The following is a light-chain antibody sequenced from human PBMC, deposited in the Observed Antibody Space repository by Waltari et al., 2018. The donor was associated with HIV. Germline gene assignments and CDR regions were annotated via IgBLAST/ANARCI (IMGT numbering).Light chain of an antibody. CDR1: QSIRRAY. J-gene: IGKJ5*01. CDR3: QQYGGSPPIT. Sequence: DIVLTQSPGTLSLSPGERATLSCRASQSIRRAYLVWYQQKPGQAPRLLIYGASSRATGIPDRFSGSGSGTDFSLTISRLEPEDFAVYYCQQYGGSPPITFGQGTRLEIK. CDR2: GAS. V-gene: IGKV3-20*01.